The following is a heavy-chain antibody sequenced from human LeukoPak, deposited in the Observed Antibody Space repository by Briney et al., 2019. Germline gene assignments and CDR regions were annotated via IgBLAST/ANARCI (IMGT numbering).Heavy chain of an antibody. D-gene: IGHD3-3*01. CDR2: IKQDGSEK. V-gene: IGHV3-7*01. CDR1: GFTFSSYW. J-gene: IGHJ4*02. CDR3: AKDFGDYDFWSGYLDY. Sequence: PGGSLRLSCAASGFTFSSYWMSWVRQAPGKGLEWVANIKQDGSEKYYVDSVKGRFTISRDNAKNSLYLQMNSLRAEDTAVYYCAKDFGDYDFWSGYLDYWGQGTLVTVSS.